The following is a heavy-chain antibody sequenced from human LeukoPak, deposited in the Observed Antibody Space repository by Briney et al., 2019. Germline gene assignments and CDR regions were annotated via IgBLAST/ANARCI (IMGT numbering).Heavy chain of an antibody. J-gene: IGHJ4*02. CDR3: ASGQFWSAYYYDY. CDR2: ISSSSSSYI. D-gene: IGHD3-3*01. Sequence: GGSLRLSCAASGFTFSSYSMNWVRQAPGKGLEWVSSISSSSSSYIYYADSVKGRFTISRDNAKNSLYLQMNSLRAEDTAVYYCASGQFWSAYYYDYWGQGTLVTVSS. CDR1: GFTFSSYS. V-gene: IGHV3-21*01.